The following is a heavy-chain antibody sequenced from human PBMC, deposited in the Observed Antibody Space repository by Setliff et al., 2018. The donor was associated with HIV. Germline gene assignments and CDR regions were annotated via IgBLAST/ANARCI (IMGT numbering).Heavy chain of an antibody. D-gene: IGHD3-3*01. V-gene: IGHV4-61*02. CDR3: AGSWSGYPLSFGY. J-gene: IGHJ4*02. CDR2: IYFSGST. Sequence: SETLSLTCTVSGDSVTSDSYYWNWIRQPAGKTLEWIGRIYFSGSTNYNPSLKSRVTISVDTSKNQFSLKLSSVTAADTAVYYCAGSWSGYPLSFGYWGQGTLVTVSS. CDR1: GDSVTSDSYY.